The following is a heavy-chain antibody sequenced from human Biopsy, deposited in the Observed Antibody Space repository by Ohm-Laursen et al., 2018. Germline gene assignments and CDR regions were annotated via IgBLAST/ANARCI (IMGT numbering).Heavy chain of an antibody. Sequence: ASVKVSCKASGDAFLGYYLHWVRQAPGQGLEWMGSIYPNSGDTDFAQKFQGRVSMTRDASVSTAYLELSSLRSDDTAIYYCARDLLEWSLPSWGQGTLVTVSS. CDR1: GDAFLGYY. V-gene: IGHV1-2*02. D-gene: IGHD3-3*01. J-gene: IGHJ4*02. CDR3: ARDLLEWSLPS. CDR2: IYPNSGDT.